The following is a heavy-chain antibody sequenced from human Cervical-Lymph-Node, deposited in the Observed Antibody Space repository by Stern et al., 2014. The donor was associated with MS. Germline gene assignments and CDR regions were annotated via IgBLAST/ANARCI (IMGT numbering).Heavy chain of an antibody. Sequence: VQLVESGGGLVKPGGSLRLSCAASGFTFSDYFMNWIRQAPGQGLEWVAYITSSGGTTYYADSVKGRFTISRDNARNSLDLQMNSLRAEDTAVYYCARDPLRRDGYNFDYWGQGALVTVSS. CDR2: ITSSGGTT. V-gene: IGHV3-11*01. CDR1: GFTFSDYF. D-gene: IGHD5-24*01. J-gene: IGHJ4*02. CDR3: ARDPLRRDGYNFDY.